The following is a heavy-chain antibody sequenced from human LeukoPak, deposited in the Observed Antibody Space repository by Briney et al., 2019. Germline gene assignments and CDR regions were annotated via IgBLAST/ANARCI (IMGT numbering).Heavy chain of an antibody. Sequence: ASVKVSCKSSGYTFTGYYVHWVRQAPGQGLEWMGWINPSSGGTNYAQKFQGRVTMTRDTSISTAYLELSRLRSDDTAVYYCARSYRGRRFDYWGQGALVTVSS. CDR2: INPSSGGT. CDR3: ARSYRGRRFDY. CDR1: GYTFTGYY. D-gene: IGHD2-21*01. V-gene: IGHV1-2*02. J-gene: IGHJ4*02.